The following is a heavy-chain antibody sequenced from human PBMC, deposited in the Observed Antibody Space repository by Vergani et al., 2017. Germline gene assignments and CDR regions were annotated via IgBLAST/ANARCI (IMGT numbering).Heavy chain of an antibody. J-gene: IGHJ4*02. D-gene: IGHD5-24*01. CDR2: ISPYNHKT. CDR1: GYTFTSDD. V-gene: IGHV1-18*04. CDR3: ARSQMATNDFDL. Sequence: QVQLVQSGAEVKKPGASVRVSCKASGYTFTSDDINWVRQAPGQGLEWMGWISPYNHKTLYSQKVEGRVTMTSDTSSSTVFLELRRLTSDDTAIYYCARSQMATNDFDLWGRGTLVTVSS.